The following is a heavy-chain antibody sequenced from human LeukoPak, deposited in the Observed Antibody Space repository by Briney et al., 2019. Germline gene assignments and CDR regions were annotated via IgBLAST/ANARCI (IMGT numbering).Heavy chain of an antibody. CDR3: ATLRRVVAATLYWFDP. CDR1: GGSISSGSYY. D-gene: IGHD2-15*01. V-gene: IGHV4-61*02. J-gene: IGHJ5*02. CDR2: IYTSGST. Sequence: SETLSLTCTVSGGSISSGSYYWSWIRQPAGKGLEWIGRIYTSGSTYYNPSLKSRVTISVDTSKNQFSLKLSSVTAADTAVYYCATLRRVVAATLYWFDPWGQGTLVTVSS.